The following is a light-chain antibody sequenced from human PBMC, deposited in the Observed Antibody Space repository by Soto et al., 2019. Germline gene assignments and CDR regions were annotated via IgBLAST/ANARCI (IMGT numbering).Light chain of an antibody. CDR3: QQLHDYPIT. CDR2: GTS. CDR1: QNISRS. V-gene: IGKV3-15*01. Sequence: EIVMTQSPVTLSVSPGERATLSCRASQNISRSLAWYQQKPGQGPSLLIYGTSTRAGGVPARFSGGGSGTEFTLTITSLQSEDFATYYCQQLHDYPITFGQGTRLEI. J-gene: IGKJ5*01.